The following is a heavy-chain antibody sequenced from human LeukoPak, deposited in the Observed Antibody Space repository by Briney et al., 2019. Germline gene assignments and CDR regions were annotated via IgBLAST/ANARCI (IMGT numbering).Heavy chain of an antibody. J-gene: IGHJ5*02. CDR1: GYTFTSYD. CDR2: MNPNSGNT. CDR3: ARGGGVLLWFGELERSDWFDP. V-gene: IGHV1-8*03. D-gene: IGHD3-10*01. Sequence: ASVKVSCKASGYTFTSYDINWVRQATGQGLEWMGWMNPNSGNTGYAQKFQGRVTITRNTSISTAYMELSSLRSEDTAVYYCARGGGVLLWFGELERSDWFDPWGQGTLVTVSS.